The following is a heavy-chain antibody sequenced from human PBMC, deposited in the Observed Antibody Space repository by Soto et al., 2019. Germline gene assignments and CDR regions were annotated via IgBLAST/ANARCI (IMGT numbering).Heavy chain of an antibody. V-gene: IGHV4-59*01. CDR2: IYYSGST. J-gene: IGHJ4*02. Sequence: SETLSLTCTVYGGSISSYYWSWIRQPPGKGLEWIGYIYYSGSTNYNPSLKSRVTISVDTSKNQFSLKLSSVTAADTAVYYCAEGLFYGDYYFDYWGQRTLVTVSS. CDR3: AEGLFYGDYYFDY. D-gene: IGHD4-17*01. CDR1: GGSISSYY.